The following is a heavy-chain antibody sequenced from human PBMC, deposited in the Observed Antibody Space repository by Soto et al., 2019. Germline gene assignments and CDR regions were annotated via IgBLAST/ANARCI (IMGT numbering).Heavy chain of an antibody. D-gene: IGHD3-10*01. J-gene: IGHJ6*02. CDR3: ARDPGITMVRGGSFYYGMDV. CDR2: IIPIFGTA. Sequence: QVQLVQSGAAVKKPGSSVKVSCKASEGTFSSYAISWVRQAPGQGQAWMGGIIPIFGTANYAQKLQGRVRITAGKSTSTAYMELSGMRSADTGVDYCARDPGITMVRGGSFYYGMDVWGQGTTVTASS. V-gene: IGHV1-69*06. CDR1: EGTFSSYA.